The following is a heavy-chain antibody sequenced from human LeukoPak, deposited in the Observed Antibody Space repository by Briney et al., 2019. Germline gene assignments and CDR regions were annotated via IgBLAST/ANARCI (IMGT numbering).Heavy chain of an antibody. J-gene: IGHJ6*03. CDR2: INPNSGGT. CDR3: ARNPYVHYYYYMDV. D-gene: IGHD3-16*01. Sequence: ASVTVSFTSSAYTFTVYYMHWVRQAPGQGLEWMGWINPNSGGTNYAQKFQGRVTMTRDTSISTAYMELSRLRSDDTAVYYCARNPYVHYYYYMDVWGKGTTVTVSS. CDR1: AYTFTVYY. V-gene: IGHV1-2*02.